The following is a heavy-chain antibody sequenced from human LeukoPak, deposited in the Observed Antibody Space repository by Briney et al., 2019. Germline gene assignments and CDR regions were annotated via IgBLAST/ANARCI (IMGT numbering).Heavy chain of an antibody. D-gene: IGHD5-12*01. Sequence: PSQTLSLTCAVSGGSISSGGYSWSWIRQPPGKGLEWIGYIYHSGSTYYNPSLKSRVTISVDRSKNQFSLKLSSVTAADTAVYYCAATAVTSAGFDYWGQGTLVTVSS. V-gene: IGHV4-30-2*01. CDR1: GGSISSGGYS. CDR2: IYHSGST. J-gene: IGHJ4*02. CDR3: AATAVTSAGFDY.